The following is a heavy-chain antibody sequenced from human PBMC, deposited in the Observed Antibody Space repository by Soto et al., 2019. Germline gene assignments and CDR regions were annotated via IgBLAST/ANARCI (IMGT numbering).Heavy chain of an antibody. V-gene: IGHV3-30-3*01. CDR2: ISYDGSNK. D-gene: IGHD3-10*01. CDR3: AIAGGLVLGS. CDR1: GFTFSSYA. J-gene: IGHJ5*02. Sequence: QVQLVESGGGVVQPGRSLRLSCAASGFTFSSYAMHWVRQAPGKGLEWVAVISYDGSNKYYAASVKGRFTISGDISKNTLYLQMNSLRAEVTAVYYWAIAGGLVLGSWGQGTLVTVSS.